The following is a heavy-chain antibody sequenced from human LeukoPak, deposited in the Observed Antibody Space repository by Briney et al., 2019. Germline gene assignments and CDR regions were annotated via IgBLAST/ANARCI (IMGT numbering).Heavy chain of an antibody. CDR3: VRSYDWVFDY. CDR1: GGSVSRHDLT. J-gene: IGHJ4*02. V-gene: IGHV6-1*01. D-gene: IGHD1-1*01. Sequence: SQTLSLTCAVSGGSVSRHDLTWDWFGHSPPRALNWLGRTFYRSKWYNDYAVSVKSRITVSPDTSKNQFSLHLNSVTPEDTAVYYCVRSYDWVFDYWGQGTRVTVSS. CDR2: TFYRSKWYN.